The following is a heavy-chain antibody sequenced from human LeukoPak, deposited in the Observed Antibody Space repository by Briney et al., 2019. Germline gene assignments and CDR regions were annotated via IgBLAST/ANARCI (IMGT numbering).Heavy chain of an antibody. J-gene: IGHJ4*02. V-gene: IGHV1-18*01. Sequence: ASVTVSCTASGYTFTSYGIRWVRQAPGQGLEWMGWISAYNGNTNYAQKLQGRVTMATDTSTSTAYMELRSLRSDDTAVYYCARGDPSDFDYWGQGTLVTVSS. CDR2: ISAYNGNT. CDR3: ARGDPSDFDY. CDR1: GYTFTSYG.